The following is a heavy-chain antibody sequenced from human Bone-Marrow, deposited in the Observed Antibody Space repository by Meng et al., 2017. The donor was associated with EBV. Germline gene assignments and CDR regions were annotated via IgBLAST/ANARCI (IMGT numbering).Heavy chain of an antibody. CDR2: INHSGST. Sequence: AVLFKPLAALYLTWAVVGGCFSGLYCGWIRQPPWKGLEWIGEINHSGSTNYNPSLKSRVTISVDTSKNQFSLKLSSVTAADTAVYYCARPPTGRGRYLDYWGQGTLVTVSS. J-gene: IGHJ4*02. CDR3: ARPPTGRGRYLDY. V-gene: IGHV4-34*01. D-gene: IGHD3-16*01. CDR1: GGCFSGLY.